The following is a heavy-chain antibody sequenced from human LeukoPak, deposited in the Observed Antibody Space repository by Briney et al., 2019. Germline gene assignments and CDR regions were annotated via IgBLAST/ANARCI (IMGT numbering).Heavy chain of an antibody. V-gene: IGHV3-7*01. J-gene: IGHJ4*02. CDR2: INEDGSQK. CDR3: VPRDED. CDR1: GYSFRNWW. Sequence: GGSLRLSCAASGYSFRNWWMNWVRQAPGKGLEWVANINEDGSQKNYADSVKGRSTIYRDSAKNSVHLQMDSLRAEDTAFYYCVPRDEDWGQGILVTVSS.